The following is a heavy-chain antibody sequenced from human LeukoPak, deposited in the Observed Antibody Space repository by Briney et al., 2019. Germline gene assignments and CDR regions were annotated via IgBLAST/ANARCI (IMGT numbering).Heavy chain of an antibody. CDR1: GGSISSYF. D-gene: IGHD2-21*01. CDR2: IYYSGST. CDR3: ARARVPYGGHDTFDI. V-gene: IGHV4-59*01. Sequence: SETLSLTCTVSGGSISSYFWSWIRQPPGKGLEWIGHIYYSGSTNYNPSLKSRVTISVDTSKNQFSLKLRSVTAADTAVYYCARARVPYGGHDTFDIWGQGTMVTVSS. J-gene: IGHJ3*02.